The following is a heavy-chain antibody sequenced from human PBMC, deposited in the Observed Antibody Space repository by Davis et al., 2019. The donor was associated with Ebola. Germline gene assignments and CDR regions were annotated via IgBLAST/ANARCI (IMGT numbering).Heavy chain of an antibody. CDR1: GGSISSSDHY. V-gene: IGHV4-39*07. CDR3: ARANRGYSYYSYYYYGMDV. Sequence: SETLSLTCTVSGGSISSSDHYWGWIRQPPGKGLEWIGIIYYSGSTYYNPSLKSRLTISIDTSKNQFSLKLSSVTAADTAVYYCARANRGYSYYSYYYYGMDVWGQGTTVTVSS. J-gene: IGHJ6*02. D-gene: IGHD5-18*01. CDR2: IYYSGST.